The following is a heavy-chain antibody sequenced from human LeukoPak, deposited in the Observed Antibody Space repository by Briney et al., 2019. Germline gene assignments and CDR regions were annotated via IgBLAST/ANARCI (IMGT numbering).Heavy chain of an antibody. D-gene: IGHD6-13*01. CDR2: IWYDGDNK. CDR1: GFTFSSYE. CDR3: ARDGIAAAGQYYCYGMDV. V-gene: IGHV3-33*01. J-gene: IGHJ6*02. Sequence: GGSLRLSCAASGFTFSSYEMHWVRQAPGKGLEWVAVIWYDGDNKYYADSVKGRFTISRDNSKNTLYLQMNSPRAQDTAVYYWARDGIAAAGQYYCYGMDVWGQGTTVTVSS.